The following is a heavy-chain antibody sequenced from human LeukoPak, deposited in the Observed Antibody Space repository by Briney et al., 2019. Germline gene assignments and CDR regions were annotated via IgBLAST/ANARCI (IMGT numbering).Heavy chain of an antibody. V-gene: IGHV4-39*01. CDR2: IYYSGST. CDR3: ARHRGGYVQFDFDY. D-gene: IGHD5-12*01. J-gene: IGHJ4*02. Sequence: PSETLSLTRTVSGGSISSSSYYWGWIRQPPGKGLEWIGSIYYSGSTYYNPSLKSRVTISVDTSKNQFSLKLSSVTAADTAVYYCARHRGGYVQFDFDYWGQGTLATVSS. CDR1: GGSISSSSYY.